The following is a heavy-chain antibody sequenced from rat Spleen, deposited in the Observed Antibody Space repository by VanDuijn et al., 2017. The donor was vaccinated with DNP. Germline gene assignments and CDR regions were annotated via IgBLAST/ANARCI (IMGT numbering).Heavy chain of an antibody. D-gene: IGHD5-1*01. V-gene: IGHV2-63*01. CDR1: GFSLTSYT. Sequence: QVQLKESGPGLVQPSQALSLTCTVSGFSLTSYTVNWVRQPPGKGLEWMGKMWYDGDTAYNSALKSRLSISRDTSKSQVFLKMNSLQTEDTAIYYCTRDLNWGGFFDYWGQGVMVTVSS. J-gene: IGHJ2*01. CDR2: MWYDGDT. CDR3: TRDLNWGGFFDY.